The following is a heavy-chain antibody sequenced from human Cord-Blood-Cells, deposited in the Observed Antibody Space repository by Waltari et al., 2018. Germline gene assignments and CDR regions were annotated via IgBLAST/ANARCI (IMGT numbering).Heavy chain of an antibody. CDR2: INHSGST. CDR3: ARAGAKGATVVTPFDY. D-gene: IGHD4-17*01. V-gene: IGHV4-34*01. Sequence: QVQLQQWGAGLLKPSETLSLTCAVYGGSFSGYYWSWIRTPPGKGREWIGEINHSGSTNYNPSLKSRVTISVDTSKNQFSLKLSSVTAADTAVYYCARAGAKGATVVTPFDYWGQGTLVTVSS. J-gene: IGHJ4*02. CDR1: GGSFSGYY.